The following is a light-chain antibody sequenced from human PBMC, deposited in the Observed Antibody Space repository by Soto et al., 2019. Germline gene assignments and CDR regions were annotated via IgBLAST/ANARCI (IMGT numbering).Light chain of an antibody. CDR1: SSDVGGYSF. Sequence: QSALTQPPSASGSPEQSVTISCTGTSSDVGGYSFVSWYQQHPGKAPKVLIYDVNKRPSGVPDRFSGSKSGNTASLTVSGLQADDEADYYCSSHAGTYNPFVFGPGTKVTVL. J-gene: IGLJ1*01. V-gene: IGLV2-8*01. CDR2: DVN. CDR3: SSHAGTYNPFV.